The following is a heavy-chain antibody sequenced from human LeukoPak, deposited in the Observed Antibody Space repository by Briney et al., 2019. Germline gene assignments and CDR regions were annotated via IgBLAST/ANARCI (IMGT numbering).Heavy chain of an antibody. CDR3: ARADSSIAARLSRSSIFNYYYYMDV. J-gene: IGHJ6*03. CDR1: GFTFISYW. CDR2: IKQDRSEK. V-gene: IGHV3-7*01. Sequence: PGGSLRLSCAASGFTFISYWMSWVRQAPGKGLEWVANIKQDRSEKYYVDSVKGRFTISRDNAKNSLYLQMNSLRAEDTAVYYCARADSSIAARLSRSSIFNYYYYMDVWGKGTTVTVSS. D-gene: IGHD6-6*01.